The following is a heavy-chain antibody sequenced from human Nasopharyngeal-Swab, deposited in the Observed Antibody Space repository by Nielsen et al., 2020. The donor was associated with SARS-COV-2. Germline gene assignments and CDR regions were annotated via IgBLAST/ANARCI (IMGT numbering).Heavy chain of an antibody. D-gene: IGHD6-13*01. J-gene: IGHJ4*02. CDR1: GGSISSYY. V-gene: IGHV4-59*13. CDR3: ARGYHSSSLDY. CDR2: IYYSGST. Sequence: SETLSLTYTVSGGSISSYYWSWIRQPPGKGLEWIGYIYYSGSTNYNPSLKSRVTISVDTSKNQFSLKLSSVTAADTAVYYCARGYHSSSLDYWGQGTLVTVSS.